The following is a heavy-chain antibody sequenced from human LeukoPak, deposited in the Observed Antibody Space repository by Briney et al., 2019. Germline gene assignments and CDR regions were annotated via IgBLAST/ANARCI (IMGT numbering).Heavy chain of an antibody. D-gene: IGHD4-23*01. J-gene: IGHJ4*02. Sequence: ASGKVSCKASGYTFTSYYMHWVRQAPGQGLEWMGIINPSGGSTSYAQKFQGRVTMTRDTSTSTVYMELSSMRSEDTAVYYCANNYGGNRSLGAGLDYWGQGTLVTVSS. CDR3: ANNYGGNRSLGAGLDY. CDR1: GYTFTSYY. CDR2: INPSGGST. V-gene: IGHV1-46*03.